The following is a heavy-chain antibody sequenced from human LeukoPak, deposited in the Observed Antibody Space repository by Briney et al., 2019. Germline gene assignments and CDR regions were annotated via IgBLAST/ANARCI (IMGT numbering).Heavy chain of an antibody. Sequence: PGGSLRLSCAASGFTFSSYSMNWVRQAPGKGLEWVSYISSNSSTIHYADSVKDRFTISRDNAKNSLYLQMNSLRDEDTAVYYCARDKLRGGSWYYYYGMDVWGQGTTVTVSS. CDR2: ISSNSSTI. CDR3: ARDKLRGGSWYYYYGMDV. D-gene: IGHD6-13*01. V-gene: IGHV3-48*02. CDR1: GFTFSSYS. J-gene: IGHJ6*02.